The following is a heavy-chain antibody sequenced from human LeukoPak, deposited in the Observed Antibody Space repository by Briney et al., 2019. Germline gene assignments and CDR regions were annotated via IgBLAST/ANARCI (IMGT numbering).Heavy chain of an antibody. D-gene: IGHD6-19*01. V-gene: IGHV4-39*07. J-gene: IGHJ4*02. CDR2: IYYSGTT. Sequence: PSETLSLTCTVSGGSISSSSYHWGWIRQPPGKGLEWIGSIYYSGTTYYNPSLKSRVTISVDTSKNQFSLKLSSVTAADTAVYYCARGIKVAGTETGSLVHYWGQGTLVTVSS. CDR3: ARGIKVAGTETGSLVHY. CDR1: GGSISSSSYH.